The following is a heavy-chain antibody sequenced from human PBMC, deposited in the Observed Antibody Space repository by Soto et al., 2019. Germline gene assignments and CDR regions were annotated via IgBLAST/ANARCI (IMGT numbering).Heavy chain of an antibody. J-gene: IGHJ4*02. CDR3: ARLGGWGHCSNTRCYTFDY. V-gene: IGHV5-51*01. CDR1: GYSFISYW. D-gene: IGHD2-2*02. CDR2: IYPGDSDT. Sequence: GESLKISCKGSGYSFISYWIGWVRQMPGKGLEWMGIIYPGDSDTRYSPSFQGQVTISADKSISTAYPQWSSLKASDTAMYYCARLGGWGHCSNTRCYTFDYWGQGTPVTVSS.